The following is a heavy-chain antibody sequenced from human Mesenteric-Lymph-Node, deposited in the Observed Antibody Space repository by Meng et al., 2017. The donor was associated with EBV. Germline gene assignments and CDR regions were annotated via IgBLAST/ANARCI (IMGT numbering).Heavy chain of an antibody. CDR1: GFTFSHSA. CDR3: ARDQCGAGSCYLDF. J-gene: IGHJ4*02. Sequence: EVRLVESGGXLVMPGGSLRLSCAASGFTFSHSAMTWVRQAPGKGLEWVSSITSSSTYIYYADSLKGRFTISRDNAKNSLFLQMNSLRDEDTAVYYCARDQCGAGSCYLDFWGQGTLVTSPQ. D-gene: IGHD2-15*01. CDR2: ITSSSTYI. V-gene: IGHV3-21*02.